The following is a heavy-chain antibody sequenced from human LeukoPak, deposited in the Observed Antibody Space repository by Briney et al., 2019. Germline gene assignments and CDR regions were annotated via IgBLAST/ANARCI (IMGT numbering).Heavy chain of an antibody. CDR2: MRNKANSYTT. CDR1: GFIFSGYC. CDR3: VRSPQNRMNVFGV. V-gene: IGHV3-72*01. Sequence: PGGSLRLSCVASGFIFSGYCIDWVRQAPGKGVEWVGRMRNKANSYTTENAASVKGRLTLSRDDSKRLVFLQLNSLKIEDAAMYYCVRSPQNRMNVFGVWGQGTVVIVSS. J-gene: IGHJ3*01. D-gene: IGHD2-15*01.